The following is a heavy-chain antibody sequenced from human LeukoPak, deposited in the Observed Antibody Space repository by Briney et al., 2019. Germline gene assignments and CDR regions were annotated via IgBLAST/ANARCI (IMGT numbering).Heavy chain of an antibody. V-gene: IGHV3-23*01. CDR1: GFTFSSYG. D-gene: IGHD3-22*01. CDR2: ITGRGENI. Sequence: GGSLRLSCTASGFTFSSYGMNWVRQAPGKGLEWVSGITGRGENIYYAGSVKGRFTISRDNSKNTLYLQMNSLRAEDTAVYYCARAAYYYDSSGYYPWGQGTLVTVSS. CDR3: ARAAYYYDSSGYYP. J-gene: IGHJ5*02.